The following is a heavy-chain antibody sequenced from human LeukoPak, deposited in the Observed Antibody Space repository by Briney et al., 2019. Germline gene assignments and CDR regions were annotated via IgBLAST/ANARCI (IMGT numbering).Heavy chain of an antibody. J-gene: IGHJ4*02. CDR3: ATEKITMVRGGTFDY. V-gene: IGHV4-34*01. CDR1: GGSFSGYY. D-gene: IGHD3-10*01. Sequence: SETLSLTCAVYGGSFSGYYWSWIRQPPGKGLEWIGEINHSGSTNYNPSLKSRVTISVDTSKNQFSLKLSSVTAADTAVYYCATEKITMVRGGTFDYWGQGTLVTVSS. CDR2: INHSGST.